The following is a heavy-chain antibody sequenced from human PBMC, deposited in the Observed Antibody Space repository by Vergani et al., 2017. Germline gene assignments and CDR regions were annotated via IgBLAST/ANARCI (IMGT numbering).Heavy chain of an antibody. D-gene: IGHD1-1*01. J-gene: IGHJ4*02. Sequence: EVELVQSGPEMRKPGESLTISCKCSEYSFGNYWIGWVRQMPGKGLEWMGIIYPADSDTRYSPSFQGQVNISADKSISTAFLQWDSLKASDTALYYCARHTTYTDSWGQGTLVTVSS. CDR3: ARHTTYTDS. CDR2: IYPADSDT. CDR1: EYSFGNYW. V-gene: IGHV5-51*01.